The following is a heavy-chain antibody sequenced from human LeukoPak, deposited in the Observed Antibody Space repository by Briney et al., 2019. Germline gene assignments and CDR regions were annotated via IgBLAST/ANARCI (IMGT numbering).Heavy chain of an antibody. CDR2: INTNTGNP. Sequence: GASVKVSCKASGYTFTSYAMNWVRQAPGQGLEWMGWINTNTGNPTYAQGFTGRFVFSLDTSVTTTYLQISSLKAEDTAVYYCAREPRYCSTTSCYPTGWFDPWGQGTLVTASS. CDR3: AREPRYCSTTSCYPTGWFDP. V-gene: IGHV7-4-1*02. J-gene: IGHJ5*02. CDR1: GYTFTSYA. D-gene: IGHD2-2*01.